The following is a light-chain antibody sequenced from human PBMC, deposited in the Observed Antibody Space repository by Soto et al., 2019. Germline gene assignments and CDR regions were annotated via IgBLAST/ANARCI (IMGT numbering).Light chain of an antibody. Sequence: EIVMTQSPATLSVSPGERVTLSCRASQSVSVDLAWYQQRPGQAPRLLIYGASTRATGIPVRFSGSGSGTEFSLTISSLEPEDFAVYDCQQRSNWPYLTFGGGTRV. CDR2: GAS. V-gene: IGKV3-15*01. CDR1: QSVSVD. CDR3: QQRSNWPYLT. J-gene: IGKJ4*01.